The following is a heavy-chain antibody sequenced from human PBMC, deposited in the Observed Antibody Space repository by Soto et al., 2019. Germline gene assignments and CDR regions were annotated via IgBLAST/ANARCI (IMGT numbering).Heavy chain of an antibody. D-gene: IGHD6-19*01. CDR1: GFTFSSYA. Sequence: EVQLLESGGGLVQPGGSLRLSCAASGFTFSSYAMSWVRQAPGKGLEWVSAISGSGGSTYYADSVKGRFTISRDNSKDTVYLQMSSLGAEDTAVYYCAKDRYRGIAVAGTGYGEFDYWGQGTLVTVSS. V-gene: IGHV3-23*01. CDR3: AKDRYRGIAVAGTGYGEFDY. CDR2: ISGSGGST. J-gene: IGHJ4*02.